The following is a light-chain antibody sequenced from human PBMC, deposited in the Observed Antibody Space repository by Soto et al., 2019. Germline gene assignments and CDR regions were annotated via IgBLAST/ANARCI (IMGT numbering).Light chain of an antibody. CDR2: GAA. CDR3: QQSYTTPQT. Sequence: DIQMTQSPSSLSASVGDRVTIACRASQNISSHLNWYQQRPGKAPKLLIYGAATLQSGVPSRFSGSGSATDFSLTISSLQPEDFATYSCQQSYTTPQTFGQGTKLEIK. V-gene: IGKV1-39*01. CDR1: QNISSH. J-gene: IGKJ2*01.